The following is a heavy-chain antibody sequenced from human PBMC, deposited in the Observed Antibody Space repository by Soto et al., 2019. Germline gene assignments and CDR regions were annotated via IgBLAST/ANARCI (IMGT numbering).Heavy chain of an antibody. CDR3: AGTSLGYCSGGSCPLVFDI. CDR2: ISGSGGST. Sequence: GGSLRLSCAASGFTFSSYAMSWVRQAPGQGLEWVSAISGSGGSTYYADSVKGRFTISRDSSKNTLSLQMNSLRAEDTAIYYCAGTSLGYCSGGSCPLVFDIWGQGTMVTVSS. CDR1: GFTFSSYA. D-gene: IGHD2-15*01. J-gene: IGHJ3*02. V-gene: IGHV3-23*01.